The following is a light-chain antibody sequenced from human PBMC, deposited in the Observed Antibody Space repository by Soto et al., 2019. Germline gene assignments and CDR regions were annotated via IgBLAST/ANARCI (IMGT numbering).Light chain of an antibody. CDR1: QSVDSN. CDR3: PQHNHWWT. J-gene: IGKJ1*01. CDR2: GAS. V-gene: IGKV3-15*01. Sequence: EILMTQSPATLSVSPGERATLSCRASQSVDSNLAWYQQKPGQAPRLLIYGASIMATGISARFSGSGYGTEFTLTISSLQPEDFGVYYCPQHNHWWTFGQGHQVDIK.